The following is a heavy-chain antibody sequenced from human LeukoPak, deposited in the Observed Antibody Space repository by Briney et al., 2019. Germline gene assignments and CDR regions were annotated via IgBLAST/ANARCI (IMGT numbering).Heavy chain of an antibody. CDR1: GFTFSSYA. D-gene: IGHD2-21*01. V-gene: IGHV3-15*07. CDR3: ITPLPYSAQ. CDR2: IKPKTDGETT. Sequence: GGSLRLSCAASGFTFSSYAMHWVRQAPGKGLEWVGRIKPKTDGETTEYAAPVKDRFSISRDDSKSMMYLQMNSLKTEDTAVYYCITPLPYSAQGGQGTLVTVSS. J-gene: IGHJ4*02.